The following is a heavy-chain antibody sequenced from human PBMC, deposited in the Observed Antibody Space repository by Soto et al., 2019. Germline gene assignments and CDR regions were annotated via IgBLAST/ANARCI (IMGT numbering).Heavy chain of an antibody. J-gene: IGHJ4*02. Sequence: QLQLQESGPGLVKPSETLSLTCTVSGGSISSSSYYWGWIRQPPGKGLEWIGSIYYSGSTYYNPSLKSRVTISVDTSKNQFSLKLSSVTAADTAVYYCARQDYYGSGSFGMVFDYWGQGTLVTVSS. D-gene: IGHD3-10*01. V-gene: IGHV4-39*01. CDR3: ARQDYYGSGSFGMVFDY. CDR1: GGSISSSSYY. CDR2: IYYSGST.